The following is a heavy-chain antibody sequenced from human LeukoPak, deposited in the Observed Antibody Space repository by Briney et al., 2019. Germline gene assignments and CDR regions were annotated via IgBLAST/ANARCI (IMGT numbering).Heavy chain of an antibody. D-gene: IGHD5-12*01. V-gene: IGHV3-23*01. CDR2: FSGGDGSP. Sequence: GGSLRLSCAASGFTFSDYYMSWIRQAPGKGLEWVSSFSGGDGSPYHADSVKGRFTISRDNSKSTLYLQMNSLRAEDTAIYYCAKNGWLRSSGLWGDYWGQGALVTVSS. CDR1: GFTFSDYY. CDR3: AKNGWLRSSGLWGDY. J-gene: IGHJ4*02.